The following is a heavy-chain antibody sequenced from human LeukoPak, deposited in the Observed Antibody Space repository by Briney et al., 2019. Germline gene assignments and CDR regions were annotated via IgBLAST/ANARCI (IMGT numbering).Heavy chain of an antibody. CDR2: IYESGST. CDR3: ARQDGSGSYSGSDYFDY. Sequence: PSETLSLTCTLSGGSISSSSYGWGWIRHPPGKGRESGGSIYESGSTYYNPSLESRMSLSVDTSKNQSSLKLSSLNAADTAVYYCARQDGSGSYSGSDYFDYWGQGTLVPVSS. V-gene: IGHV4-39*01. J-gene: IGHJ4*02. D-gene: IGHD3-10*01. CDR1: GGSISSSSYG.